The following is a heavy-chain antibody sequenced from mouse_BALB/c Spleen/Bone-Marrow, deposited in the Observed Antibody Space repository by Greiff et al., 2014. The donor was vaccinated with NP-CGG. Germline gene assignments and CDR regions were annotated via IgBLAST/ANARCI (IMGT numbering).Heavy chain of an antibody. V-gene: IGHV7-3*02. CDR1: GFTFTDYY. CDR3: ARDISWHFDA. CDR2: IRNKANGYTT. J-gene: IGHJ1*01. Sequence: EVKLVESGGGLVQPGGSLRLSCATSGFTFTDYYMSWVRQPPGKALEWLGFIRNKANGYTTEYSASVKGRFTISRDNSQSILYLQMNTLRAEDSATYYCARDISWHFDAWGAGTTVTVSS.